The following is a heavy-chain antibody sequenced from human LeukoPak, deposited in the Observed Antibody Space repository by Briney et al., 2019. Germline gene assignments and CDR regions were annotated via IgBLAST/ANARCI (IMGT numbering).Heavy chain of an antibody. CDR2: IYTSGST. Sequence: SETLSLTCTVSGGSISSGSYYWNWIRQPAGKGLEWIGRIYTSGSTYYNPSLKSRVTMSVDTSKNQFSLELSSVTAADTAVYYCASLNYNYGRIFDFWGQGTLLSVSS. CDR3: ASLNYNYGRIFDF. V-gene: IGHV4-61*02. CDR1: GGSISSGSYY. D-gene: IGHD5-18*01. J-gene: IGHJ4*02.